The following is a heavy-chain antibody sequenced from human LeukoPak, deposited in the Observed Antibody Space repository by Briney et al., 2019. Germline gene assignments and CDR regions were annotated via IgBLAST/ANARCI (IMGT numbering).Heavy chain of an antibody. V-gene: IGHV4-59*08. J-gene: IGHJ4*02. D-gene: IGHD3-16*02. Sequence: SETLSLTCTVSGGSLSSYYWSWIRPPPGEGLGWSGYIYYSGSTNYNTSLKSRVTISVDTSKNQFSLKLSSVTAADTAVYYCAARIMITFGGVIPRDYFDYWGQGTLVTVSS. CDR1: GGSLSSYY. CDR3: AARIMITFGGVIPRDYFDY. CDR2: IYYSGST.